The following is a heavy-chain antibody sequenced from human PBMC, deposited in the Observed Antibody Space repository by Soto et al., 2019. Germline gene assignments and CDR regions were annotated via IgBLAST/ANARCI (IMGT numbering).Heavy chain of an antibody. V-gene: IGHV1-46*01. J-gene: IGHJ6*02. CDR3: AREVGSNSWSYYYGMDV. Sequence: QVQLVQSGAEVKKPGASVKVSCKASGYVFTNYFMLWVRQAPGQGIEWMGIINPNGGGTRYAQKFEGRVTMTRDSATSTVYTDLSSLRSENTTLYFCAREVGSNSWSYYYGMDVWGQGTSVTVSS. D-gene: IGHD6-13*01. CDR2: INPNGGGT. CDR1: GYVFTNYF.